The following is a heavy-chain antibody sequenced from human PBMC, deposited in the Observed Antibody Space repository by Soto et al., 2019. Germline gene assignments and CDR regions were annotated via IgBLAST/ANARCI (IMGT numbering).Heavy chain of an antibody. V-gene: IGHV3-23*01. CDR2: ISGSGGST. J-gene: IGHJ1*01. CDR1: GFTFSSYA. D-gene: IGHD3-22*01. Sequence: EVQLLESGGGLVQPGGSLRLSCAASGFTFSSYAMSWVRQAPGKGLEWVSAISGSGGSTYYADSVKGRFTISRDNSKNTLYLQMNSLRAEDTAVYYCAKCLSHYYDSSGTFQHWGQGTLVTVSS. CDR3: AKCLSHYYDSSGTFQH.